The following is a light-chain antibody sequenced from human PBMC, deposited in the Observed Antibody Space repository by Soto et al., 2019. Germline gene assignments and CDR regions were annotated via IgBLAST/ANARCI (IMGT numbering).Light chain of an antibody. J-gene: IGLJ1*01. Sequence: HSALTQPPSASGSPGQSVAISCTGTSIDVGGYNYVSWYQQHPGKAPKLMIYEVNKRPSGVPDRFSGSKSGNTASLTVSGLQAEDEADYYCSSYAGSSNVFGTGTKVTVL. V-gene: IGLV2-8*01. CDR1: SIDVGGYNY. CDR3: SSYAGSSNV. CDR2: EVN.